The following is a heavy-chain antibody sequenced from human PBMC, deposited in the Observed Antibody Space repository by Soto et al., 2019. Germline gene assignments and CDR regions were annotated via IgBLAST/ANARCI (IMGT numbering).Heavy chain of an antibody. CDR3: ARRLPADAYGMAV. D-gene: IGHD2-2*01. CDR2: IYDSGST. Sequence: TLSLTCTVSGGSISSDYWNWIRQPPGKGLEWIGYIYDSGSTNYNPSLKHRVIISVDTSKNQFSLKLTSMTAADTAVYYCARRLPADAYGMAVWAQGTSVIVSS. CDR1: GGSISSDY. V-gene: IGHV4-59*01. J-gene: IGHJ6*02.